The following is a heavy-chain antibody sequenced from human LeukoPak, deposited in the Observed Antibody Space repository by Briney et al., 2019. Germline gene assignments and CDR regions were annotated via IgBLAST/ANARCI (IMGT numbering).Heavy chain of an antibody. CDR1: GGSISTYY. J-gene: IGHJ4*02. Sequence: SETLSLTCTVSGGSISTYYWSWIRQPPGKGLEYIGYIYYSGSTNYNPSLKSRVTMSVDTSKNQFSLKLSSVTAADTAVYYCARLSTVARREYYFDYWGQGTLVTVSS. V-gene: IGHV4-59*12. CDR3: ARLSTVARREYYFDY. D-gene: IGHD4-23*01. CDR2: IYYSGST.